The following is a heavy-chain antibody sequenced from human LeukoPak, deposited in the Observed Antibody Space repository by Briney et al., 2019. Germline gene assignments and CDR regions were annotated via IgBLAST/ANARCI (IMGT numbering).Heavy chain of an antibody. CDR2: ISHDGSNK. D-gene: IGHD3-16*01. CDR1: GFTFSSYG. J-gene: IGHJ6*02. V-gene: IGHV3-30*03. CDR3: ARGGGLDV. Sequence: PGRSLRLSCAASGFTFSSYGMHWVRQAPGKGLEWVAVISHDGSNKYYADSVKGRFTISRDNSKNTLYLQMNSLRAEDTAVYYCARGGGLDVWGQGATVTVSS.